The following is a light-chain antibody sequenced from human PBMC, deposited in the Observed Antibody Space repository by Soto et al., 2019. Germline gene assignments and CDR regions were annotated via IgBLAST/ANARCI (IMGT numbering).Light chain of an antibody. Sequence: QSVLTQPASVSGSPGQSITISCSGTSSDVGGYNFVSWYQQYPGKAPKLMIYDVNNRPSGVSSRFSGSKSGNTASLTISGLQAEDEADYYCSSYTSSSVVFGGGTKLTVL. CDR2: DVN. J-gene: IGLJ2*01. CDR3: SSYTSSSVV. CDR1: SSDVGGYNF. V-gene: IGLV2-14*01.